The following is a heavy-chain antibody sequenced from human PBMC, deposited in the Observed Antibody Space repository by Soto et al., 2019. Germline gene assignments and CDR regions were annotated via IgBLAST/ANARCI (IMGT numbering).Heavy chain of an antibody. CDR3: ARCKGGSCYNWFDP. CDR2: ISYSGST. V-gene: IGHV4-59*01. Sequence: QVQLQESGPGLVKPSETLSLTCTVSGCSISSYYWSWIRQPPGKGLEWIGYISYSGSTNYNPSLKSRVTISVDTSKNQFSLKLSSVTAADTAVYYCARCKGGSCYNWFDPWGQGTLVTVSS. D-gene: IGHD2-15*01. J-gene: IGHJ5*02. CDR1: GCSISSYY.